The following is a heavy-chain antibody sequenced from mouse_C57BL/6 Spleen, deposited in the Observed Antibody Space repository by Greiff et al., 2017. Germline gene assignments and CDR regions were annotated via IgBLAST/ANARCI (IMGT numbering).Heavy chain of an antibody. D-gene: IGHD2-14*01. V-gene: IGHV5-16*01. J-gene: IGHJ2*01. CDR2: INYDGSST. CDR1: GFTFSDYY. CDR3: ARYSRRFFDY. Sequence: EVKLVESEGGLVQPGSSMKLSCTASGFTFSDYYMAWVRQVPEKGLEWVANINYDGSSTYYLDSLKSRFIISRDNAKNILYLQMSSLKSEDTATYYCARYSRRFFDYWGQGTTLTVSS.